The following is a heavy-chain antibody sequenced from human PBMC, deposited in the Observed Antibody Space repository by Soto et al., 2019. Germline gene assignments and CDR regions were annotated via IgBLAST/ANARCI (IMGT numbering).Heavy chain of an antibody. J-gene: IGHJ6*02. Sequence: QVQLVQSGAEVKKPGSSVKVSCKASGGTFSSYAISWVRQAPGQGLEWMGGIIPIFGTANYAQKFQGRVTITADESTSTAYMELSSLRSEDTAVYYCAREGVDTAMVVNYYYYGTDVWGQGTTVTVSS. V-gene: IGHV1-69*01. D-gene: IGHD5-18*01. CDR3: AREGVDTAMVVNYYYYGTDV. CDR1: GGTFSSYA. CDR2: IIPIFGTA.